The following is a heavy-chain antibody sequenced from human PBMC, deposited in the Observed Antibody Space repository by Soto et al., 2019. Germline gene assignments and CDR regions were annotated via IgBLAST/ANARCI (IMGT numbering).Heavy chain of an antibody. Sequence: EVQLVESGGGLVQPGGSLKLSCAASGFTFSGSAMHWVRQASGKGLEWVGRIRSKANSYATAYAASVKGRFTISRDDSKNTAYLQMNSLKTEDTAVYYCTRLGSYLAPDAFDIWGQGTMVTVSS. D-gene: IGHD1-26*01. CDR2: IRSKANSYAT. J-gene: IGHJ3*02. V-gene: IGHV3-73*02. CDR3: TRLGSYLAPDAFDI. CDR1: GFTFSGSA.